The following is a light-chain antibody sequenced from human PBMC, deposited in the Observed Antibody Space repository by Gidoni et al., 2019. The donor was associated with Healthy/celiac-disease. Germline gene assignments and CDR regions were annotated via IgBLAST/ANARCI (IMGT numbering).Light chain of an antibody. CDR3: QQHNSLSRCA. CDR1: QSISSW. CDR2: DAS. V-gene: IGKV1-5*01. J-gene: IGKJ2*02. Sequence: DIQMTQSPSTLSASVGDRVTITCRASQSISSWLAWYQQKPGKAPQLLIYDASSLESGVPSRFSGSGSGTEFTHTISSLQPDDFATYYCQQHNSLSRCAFGQGTKLEIK.